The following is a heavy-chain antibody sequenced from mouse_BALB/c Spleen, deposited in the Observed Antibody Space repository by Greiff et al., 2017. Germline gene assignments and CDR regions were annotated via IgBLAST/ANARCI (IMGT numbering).Heavy chain of an antibody. J-gene: IGHJ4*01. V-gene: IGHV5-17*02. CDR1: GFTFSSFG. D-gene: IGHD6-1*01. CDR2: ISSGSSTI. CDR3: AREPRLYAMDY. Sequence: EVMLVESGGGLVQPGGSRKLSCAASGFTFSSFGMHWVRQAPEKGLEWVAYISSGSSTIYYADTVKGRFTISRDNPKNTLFLQMTSLRSEDTAMYYCAREPRLYAMDYWGQGTSVTVSS.